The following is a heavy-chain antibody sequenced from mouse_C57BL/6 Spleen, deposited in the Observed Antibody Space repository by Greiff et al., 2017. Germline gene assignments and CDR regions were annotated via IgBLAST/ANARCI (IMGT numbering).Heavy chain of an antibody. CDR3: ARKSTMITDFDY. V-gene: IGHV5-6*01. Sequence: EVMLVESGGDLVKPGGSLKLSCAASGFTFSSYGMSWVRQTPDQRLEWVATISSGGSYTYYPDSVKGRFTISRDNAKNTLYLQMSSLKSEDTAMYYCARKSTMITDFDYWGQGTTRTVSS. CDR1: GFTFSSYG. CDR2: ISSGGSYT. J-gene: IGHJ2*01. D-gene: IGHD2-4*01.